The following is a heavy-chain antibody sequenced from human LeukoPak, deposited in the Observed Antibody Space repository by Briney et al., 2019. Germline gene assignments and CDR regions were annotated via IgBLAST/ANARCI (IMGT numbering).Heavy chain of an antibody. Sequence: PSGGSLRLSCAASGFTFSNYWMHWVRPVPGKGLVWVSRIDNDGSGTAYADSVKGRFTIFRDNGQNTVYLQMNSLGDEDAAVYYCARARDGSGNYYSFDYWGQGTLVTVSS. V-gene: IGHV3-74*01. CDR1: GFTFSNYW. D-gene: IGHD3-22*01. CDR2: IDNDGSGT. CDR3: ARARDGSGNYYSFDY. J-gene: IGHJ4*02.